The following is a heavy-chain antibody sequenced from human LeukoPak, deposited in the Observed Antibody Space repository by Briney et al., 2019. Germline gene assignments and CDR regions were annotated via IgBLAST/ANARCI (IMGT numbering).Heavy chain of an antibody. CDR1: GGSFSGYY. D-gene: IGHD3-10*02. CDR2: INHSGST. J-gene: IGHJ4*02. CDR3: ARALRRMLPRGPYCFDY. Sequence: PSETLSLTCAVYGGSFSGYYWSWIRQPPGKGLEWIGEINHSGSTNYNPSLKSRVTISVDTSKNQFSLKLSSVTAADTAVYYCARALRRMLPRGPYCFDYWGQGTLVTVSS. V-gene: IGHV4-34*01.